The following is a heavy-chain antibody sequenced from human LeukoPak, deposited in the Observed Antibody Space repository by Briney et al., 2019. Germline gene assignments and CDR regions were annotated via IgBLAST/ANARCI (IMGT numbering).Heavy chain of an antibody. D-gene: IGHD2-15*01. CDR1: GYTFTSYG. V-gene: IGHV1-18*01. CDR3: ARDVPTAGRYCSGGSCFEYFQH. CDR2: ISAYNGNT. J-gene: IGHJ1*01. Sequence: ASVTVSCKASGYTFTSYGISWVRQAPGQGLEWMGWISAYNGNTNYAQKLQGRVTMTTDTSTSTAYMELRSLRSDDTAVYYCARDVPTAGRYCSGGSCFEYFQHWGQGTLVTVSS.